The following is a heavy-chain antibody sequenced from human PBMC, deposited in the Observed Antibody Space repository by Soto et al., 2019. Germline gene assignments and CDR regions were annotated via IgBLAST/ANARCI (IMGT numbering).Heavy chain of an antibody. CDR2: IAYDGTIK. J-gene: IGHJ4*02. V-gene: IGHV3-30-3*01. CDR3: ARDKIKGAPDYLDS. D-gene: IGHD1-26*01. CDR1: RFTFSANA. Sequence: QEQLVESGGAVVQPGRSLTLSCAASRFTFSANAMHWVRQAPGKGLEWVAVIAYDGTIKIYRDSVKGRFTISRDDSKSTLYLQMNSLRPEDTAVYYCARDKIKGAPDYLDSWGQGTLVTVSS.